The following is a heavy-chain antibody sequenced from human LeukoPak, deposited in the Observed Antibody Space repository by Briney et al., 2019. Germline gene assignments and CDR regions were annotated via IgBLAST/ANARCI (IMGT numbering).Heavy chain of an antibody. CDR3: ARVQWELPPVDPYRTNYYFDS. CDR2: MNPNSGNT. CDR1: GYTFTSYD. Sequence: ASVKVSCKASGYTFTSYDINWVRQATGQGLEWMGWMNPNSGNTGYAQKFQGRVTITRNTSISTAYMELSSLRSEDTAVYYCARVQWELPPVDPYRTNYYFDSWGQGTLVTVSS. D-gene: IGHD1-26*01. J-gene: IGHJ4*02. V-gene: IGHV1-8*03.